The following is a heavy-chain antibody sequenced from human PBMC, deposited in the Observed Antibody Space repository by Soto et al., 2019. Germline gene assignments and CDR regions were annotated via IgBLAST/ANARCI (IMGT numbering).Heavy chain of an antibody. Sequence: QVQLVQSGAEVKKPGASVKVSCKASGYTFTGYYMHWVRQAPGQGLEWMGWINPNSGGTNYAQKFQGWVTMTRDTSISTAYMELSMLRSDDTAVYYCARERDYYGSGSFDYWGQGTLVTVSS. CDR2: INPNSGGT. CDR3: ARERDYYGSGSFDY. V-gene: IGHV1-2*04. D-gene: IGHD3-10*01. J-gene: IGHJ4*02. CDR1: GYTFTGYY.